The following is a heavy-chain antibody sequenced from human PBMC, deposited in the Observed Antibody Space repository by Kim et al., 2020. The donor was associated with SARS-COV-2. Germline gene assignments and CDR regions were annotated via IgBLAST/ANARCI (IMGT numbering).Heavy chain of an antibody. CDR2: SGYT. D-gene: IGHD2-2*01. Sequence: SGYTNDNPSLQSRVTLSVDTSNHQFSLRLSSVTAADTAIYYCARGHSTSGYDYWGQGALVTVSS. J-gene: IGHJ4*02. CDR3: ARGHSTSGYDY. V-gene: IGHV4-34*01.